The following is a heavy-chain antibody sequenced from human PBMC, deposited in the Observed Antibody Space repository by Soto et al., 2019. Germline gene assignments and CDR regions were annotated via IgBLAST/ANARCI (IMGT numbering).Heavy chain of an antibody. Sequence: EVQLLESGGGLVQPGGSLRLSCAASGFTFSSYAMSWVRQAPGKGLEWVSAISGSGGSTYYADSVKGRFTISRDNSKNTLYLQMNSLRAEDTAVYYCAKVFQISPQPYYYDSSGYYYDYWGQGTLVTVSS. D-gene: IGHD3-22*01. J-gene: IGHJ4*02. CDR3: AKVFQISPQPYYYDSSGYYYDY. CDR1: GFTFSSYA. V-gene: IGHV3-23*01. CDR2: ISGSGGST.